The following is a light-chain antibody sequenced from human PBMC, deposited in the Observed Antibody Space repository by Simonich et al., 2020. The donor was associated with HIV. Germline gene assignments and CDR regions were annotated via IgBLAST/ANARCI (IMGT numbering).Light chain of an antibody. V-gene: IGKV1-13*02. Sequence: AIQLTQSPSSLSASVGDRVTITCRASQGISSAFAWYQQKPGKAPKLLIYDASSLESGVPSRFSGSGSGTDFTLTISSLQPEDFATYYCQQFNSYPQTFGQGTRLEIK. J-gene: IGKJ5*01. CDR1: QGISSA. CDR3: QQFNSYPQT. CDR2: DAS.